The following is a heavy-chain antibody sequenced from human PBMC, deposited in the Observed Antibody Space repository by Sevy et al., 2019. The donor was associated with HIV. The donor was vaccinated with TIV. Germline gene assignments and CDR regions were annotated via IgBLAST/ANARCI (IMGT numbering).Heavy chain of an antibody. V-gene: IGHV4-59*01. J-gene: IGHJ5*02. Sequence: LSETLSLTCTVSGGSISAYYWSWIRQPPGKGLEWIGYIHYTGNTKYNPSLESRVTISVDTSKNQFSLKLSSVTAADTAIYYCARAPPVRSGDDSLNWFAPWGQGTLVTVSS. CDR1: GGSISAYY. D-gene: IGHD5-12*01. CDR2: IHYTGNT. CDR3: ARAPPVRSGDDSLNWFAP.